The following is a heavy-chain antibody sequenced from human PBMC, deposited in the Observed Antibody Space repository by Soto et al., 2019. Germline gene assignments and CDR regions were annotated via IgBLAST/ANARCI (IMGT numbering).Heavy chain of an antibody. D-gene: IGHD2-2*01. Sequence: ASVKVSCKASGYTFTSYGISWVRQAPGQGLEWMGWISAYNGNTNYAQKLQGRVTMTTDTSTSTAYMELRSLRSDDTAVYYCARDAHQLLFGDVWGPLDYWGQGTLVTVSS. CDR3: ARDAHQLLFGDVWGPLDY. V-gene: IGHV1-18*01. J-gene: IGHJ4*02. CDR1: GYTFTSYG. CDR2: ISAYNGNT.